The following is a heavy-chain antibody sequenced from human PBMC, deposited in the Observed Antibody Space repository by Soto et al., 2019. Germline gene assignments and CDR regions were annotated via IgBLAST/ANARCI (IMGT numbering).Heavy chain of an antibody. Sequence: VQLVESGGGVVQPGRSLRLSCAASGFTFSRYGMHWVRQAPGKGLEGVAVRSYDGSNKYYADSVKGRFTISRDNSKNTRYLQMNSLRAEDTAVYYCSKDYGDSPNNWFDPWGQGTLVTVSS. CDR2: RSYDGSNK. CDR1: GFTFSRYG. J-gene: IGHJ5*02. V-gene: IGHV3-30*18. CDR3: SKDYGDSPNNWFDP. D-gene: IGHD4-17*01.